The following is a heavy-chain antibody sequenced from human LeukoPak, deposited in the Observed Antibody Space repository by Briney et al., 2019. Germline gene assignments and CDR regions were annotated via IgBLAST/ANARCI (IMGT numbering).Heavy chain of an antibody. Sequence: PSETLSLTCTVSGGSISSYYRSWIRQPPGKGLECIGYIYYSGSTNYNPSLKSRVTTSLDTSKKQFSPKLSSVSAADTSLYFCPRGGYDFWSPYSANWGQGALVTVSS. CDR2: IYYSGST. J-gene: IGHJ4*02. V-gene: IGHV4-59*01. D-gene: IGHD3-3*01. CDR3: PRGGYDFWSPYSAN. CDR1: GGSISSYY.